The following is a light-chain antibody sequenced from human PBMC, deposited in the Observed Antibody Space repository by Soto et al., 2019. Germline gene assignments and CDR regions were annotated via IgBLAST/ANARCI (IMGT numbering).Light chain of an antibody. CDR3: QSYDSALSALYV. J-gene: IGLJ1*01. CDR1: SSNIGAGYD. Sequence: QSVLTQPPSVSGAPGQRVTISCTGSSSNIGAGYDVHWYQQLPGTAPKLLIYGNSNRPSGVPDRFSGSNSGTSASLAITGLQAEDEADYYSQSYDSALSALYVFGTGTKLTVL. CDR2: GNS. V-gene: IGLV1-40*01.